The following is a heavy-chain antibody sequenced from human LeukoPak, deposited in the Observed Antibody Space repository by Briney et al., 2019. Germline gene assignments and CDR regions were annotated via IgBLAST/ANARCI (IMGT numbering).Heavy chain of an antibody. CDR2: ISYDGSNK. CDR1: GFTFSSYA. V-gene: IGHV3-30*04. CDR3: ARDHFDY. Sequence: GRSLRLSCAASGFTFSSYAMHWVRQAPGKGLEWVAVISYDGSNKYYADSVKGRFTISRDNSENTLYLQMNSLRAEDTAVYYCARDHFDYWGQGTLVTVSS. J-gene: IGHJ4*02.